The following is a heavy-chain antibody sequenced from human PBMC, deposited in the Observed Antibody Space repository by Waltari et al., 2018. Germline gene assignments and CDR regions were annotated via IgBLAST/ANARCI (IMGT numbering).Heavy chain of an antibody. CDR1: GYTFTSYY. CDR3: ARDEGSRSY. Sequence: QVQLVQSGAEVKKPGASVKVSCKASGYTFTSYYMHWVRQAPGQGLEWMGIINPSGGSTSSAQKFQGRVTMTTDTATSTAYMELRSLRSDDTAVYYCARDEGSRSYWGQGTLVTVSS. J-gene: IGHJ4*02. D-gene: IGHD2-15*01. CDR2: INPSGGST. V-gene: IGHV1-46*01.